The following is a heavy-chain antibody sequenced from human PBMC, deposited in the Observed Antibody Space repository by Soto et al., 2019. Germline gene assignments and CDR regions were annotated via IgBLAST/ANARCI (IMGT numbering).Heavy chain of an antibody. J-gene: IGHJ4*02. CDR3: VRLLNRDY. Sequence: EEQLVESGGGSVQPGGSLRLSCAASGFTFSDYWMHWVRQAPGRGLVWVSRINSDGSRTDYADFAKGRFTISRDNAENTLYLRMNGLRVEDTAVYYCVRLLNRDYWGQGTLVTVSS. V-gene: IGHV3-74*01. CDR1: GFTFSDYW. D-gene: IGHD2-8*02. CDR2: INSDGSRT.